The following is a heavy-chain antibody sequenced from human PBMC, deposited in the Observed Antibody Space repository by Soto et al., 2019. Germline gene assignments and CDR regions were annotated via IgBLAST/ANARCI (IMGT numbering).Heavy chain of an antibody. D-gene: IGHD3-16*02. CDR2: INHSGST. Sequence: SETLSLTCAVYGGSFSGYYWSWIRQPPGKGLEWIGEINHSGSTNYNPSLKSRVTISVDTSKNQFSLKLSSVTAADTAVYYCARGRDSIWGSYRPNNWFDPWGQGTLVTVSS. J-gene: IGHJ5*02. V-gene: IGHV4-34*01. CDR1: GGSFSGYY. CDR3: ARGRDSIWGSYRPNNWFDP.